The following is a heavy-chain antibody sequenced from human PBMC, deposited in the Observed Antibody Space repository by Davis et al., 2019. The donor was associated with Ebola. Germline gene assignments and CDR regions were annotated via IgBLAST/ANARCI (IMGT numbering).Heavy chain of an antibody. Sequence: PGGSLRLSCAASGFTFSSYWMHWVRQAPGKGLVWVSRINPDGSFTDYADSVKGRFSISRDSTSNTLYLQMNSLRAEDTAVYYCAKPAKHTTVGYYWGQGTLVTVSS. CDR3: AKPAKHTTVGYY. CDR1: GFTFSSYW. CDR2: INPDGSFT. D-gene: IGHD4-23*01. V-gene: IGHV3-74*01. J-gene: IGHJ4*02.